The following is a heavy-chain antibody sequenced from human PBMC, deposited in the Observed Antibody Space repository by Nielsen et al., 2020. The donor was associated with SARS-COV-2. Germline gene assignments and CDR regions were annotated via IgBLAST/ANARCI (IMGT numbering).Heavy chain of an antibody. J-gene: IGHJ4*02. CDR1: GFTFSSYW. V-gene: IGHV3-7*03. CDR2: IKQDGSEK. Sequence: GEPLKISCAASGFTFSSYWMSWVRQAPGKGLEWVANIKQDGSEKYYVDSVKGRFTISRDNAKNSLYLQMNSLRAEDTAVYYCARAPPRYFDYWGQGTLVTVSS. D-gene: IGHD1-14*01. CDR3: ARAPPRYFDY.